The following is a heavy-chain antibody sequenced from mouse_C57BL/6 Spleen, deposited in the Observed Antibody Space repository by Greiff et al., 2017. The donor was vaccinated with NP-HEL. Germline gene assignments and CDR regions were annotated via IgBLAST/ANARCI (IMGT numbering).Heavy chain of an antibody. Sequence: QVQLQQSGAELVKPGASVKISCKASGYAFSSYWMNWVKQRPGKGLEWIGQIYPGDGDTNYNGKFKGKATLTADKSSSTAYMQLSSLTSEDSAVYFCARYRNYYGSSYPRFDYWGQGTTLTVSS. V-gene: IGHV1-80*01. CDR1: GYAFSSYW. CDR2: IYPGDGDT. D-gene: IGHD1-1*01. J-gene: IGHJ2*01. CDR3: ARYRNYYGSSYPRFDY.